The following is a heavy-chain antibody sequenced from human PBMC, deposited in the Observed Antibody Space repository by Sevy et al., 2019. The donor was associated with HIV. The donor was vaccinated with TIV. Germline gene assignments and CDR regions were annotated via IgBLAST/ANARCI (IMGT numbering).Heavy chain of an antibody. Sequence: ASVKVSCKASGYTFTSYGISWVRQAPGQGLEWMGWISAYNGNTNYAHKLQGRVTMTTDTSTSKAYMELRSLRSDDTAVYYCARQTTNYYDSSGYLGVWGQGTTVTVSS. J-gene: IGHJ6*02. V-gene: IGHV1-18*01. D-gene: IGHD3-22*01. CDR2: ISAYNGNT. CDR3: ARQTTNYYDSSGYLGV. CDR1: GYTFTSYG.